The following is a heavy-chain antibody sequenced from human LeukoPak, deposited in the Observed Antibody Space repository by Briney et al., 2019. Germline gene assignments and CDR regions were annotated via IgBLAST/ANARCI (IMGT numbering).Heavy chain of an antibody. Sequence: PSETLSLTCTVSGGSISSSSYYWGWIRQPPAKGLEWIGNMYYSGSTYYNLSLKTRVTISVDTSKNQFSLKLSSVTAADTAVYYCARWADYGDQGSYFDYWGQGTLVTVSS. CDR2: MYYSGST. D-gene: IGHD4-17*01. V-gene: IGHV4-39*01. J-gene: IGHJ4*02. CDR3: ARWADYGDQGSYFDY. CDR1: GGSISSSSYY.